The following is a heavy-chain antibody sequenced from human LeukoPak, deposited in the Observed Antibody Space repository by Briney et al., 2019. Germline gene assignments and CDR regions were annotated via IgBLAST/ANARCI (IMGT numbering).Heavy chain of an antibody. J-gene: IGHJ4*02. Sequence: GGSLRLSCAASGFTVSSNYMSWVRQAPGKGLEWVSVIYSGGSTYYADSVKGRFTISRDNSKNTLYLQMNSLRAEDTAVYYCARDLYGDYRPREGYYFDYWSQGTLVTVSS. D-gene: IGHD4-17*01. CDR1: GFTVSSNY. CDR3: ARDLYGDYRPREGYYFDY. V-gene: IGHV3-53*01. CDR2: IYSGGST.